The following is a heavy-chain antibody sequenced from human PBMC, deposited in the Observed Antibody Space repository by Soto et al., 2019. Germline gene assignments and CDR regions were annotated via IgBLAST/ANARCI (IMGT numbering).Heavy chain of an antibody. CDR1: GFTFSNYW. CDR2: IKEDGSKQ. D-gene: IGHD1-7*01. J-gene: IGHJ4*02. Sequence: EVQLVESGGGLVQPGGSLRLSCAASGFTFSNYWMNWVRQAPGKGLEWVGNIKEDGSKQGYVDSVRGRFTISRDDAKNSLYLQINSLRAEDTAVYYCARGTRNPGLDNWGQGTLVTVSS. V-gene: IGHV3-7*03. CDR3: ARGTRNPGLDN.